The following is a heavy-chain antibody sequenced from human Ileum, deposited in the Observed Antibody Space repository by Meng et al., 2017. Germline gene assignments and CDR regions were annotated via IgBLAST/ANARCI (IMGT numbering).Heavy chain of an antibody. Sequence: GGSLRLSCAASGFTFSSYAMSWVRQAPGKGLEWVSSISDSGGSTYYADSVKGRFTISRDNSKNTLYLQMNSLRAEDTAVYYCAKVMDTTLLFYFDYWGQGTRVTVSS. CDR2: ISDSGGST. V-gene: IGHV3-23*01. J-gene: IGHJ4*02. D-gene: IGHD5-18*01. CDR3: AKVMDTTLLFYFDY. CDR1: GFTFSSYA.